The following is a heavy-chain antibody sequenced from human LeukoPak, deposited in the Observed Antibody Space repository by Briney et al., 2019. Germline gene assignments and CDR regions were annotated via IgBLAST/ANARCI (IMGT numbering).Heavy chain of an antibody. CDR3: AKESFKWLVEASGQDWFDP. Sequence: GGSLRLSCAASGFTFSSYAMSWVRQAPGKGLEWVSAISGSGGSTYYADSVKGRFTISRDNSKNTLYLQMNSLRAEDTAVYYCAKESFKWLVEASGQDWFDPWGQGTLVTVSS. CDR1: GFTFSSYA. V-gene: IGHV3-23*01. CDR2: ISGSGGST. J-gene: IGHJ5*02. D-gene: IGHD6-19*01.